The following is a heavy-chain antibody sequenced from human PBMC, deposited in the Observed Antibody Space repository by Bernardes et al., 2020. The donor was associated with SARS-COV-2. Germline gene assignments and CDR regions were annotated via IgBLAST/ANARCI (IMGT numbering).Heavy chain of an antibody. D-gene: IGHD3-16*02. J-gene: IGHJ5*02. CDR3: ARSHYDYVWGSYRSSRWFDP. CDR1: GGSFSGYY. V-gene: IGHV4-34*01. CDR2: INHSGST. Sequence: SETLSLTCAVYGGSFSGYYWSWIRQPPGKGLEWIGEINHSGSTNYNPSLKSRVTISVDTSKNQFSLKLSSVTAADTAVYYCARSHYDYVWGSYRSSRWFDPWGQGTLVTVSS.